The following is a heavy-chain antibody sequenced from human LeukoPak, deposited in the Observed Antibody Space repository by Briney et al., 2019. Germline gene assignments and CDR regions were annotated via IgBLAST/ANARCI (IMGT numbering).Heavy chain of an antibody. Sequence: GGSLRLSCAAPGFRFSNYWMYWVRQVPGQGLVWVSHIQTDGSSTVYADSVKGRFTISRDNAKNTLYLQMNSLRVEDTAMYYCARGDGGFDSWGQGTLVTVSS. CDR3: ARGDGGFDS. J-gene: IGHJ5*01. CDR1: GFRFSNYW. CDR2: IQTDGSST. D-gene: IGHD3-3*01. V-gene: IGHV3-74*03.